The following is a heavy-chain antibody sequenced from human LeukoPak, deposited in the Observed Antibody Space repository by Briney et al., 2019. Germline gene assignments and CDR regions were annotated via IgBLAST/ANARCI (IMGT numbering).Heavy chain of an antibody. Sequence: SVKVSCKASGGTFSSYAISRVRQAPGQGLEWMGRIIPIFGTANYAQKFQGRVTITTDESTSTAYMELSSLRSEDTAVYYCARSQGFPDILTGYHHYYYMDVWGKGTTVTVSS. J-gene: IGHJ6*03. CDR1: GGTFSSYA. D-gene: IGHD3-9*01. CDR2: IIPIFGTA. V-gene: IGHV1-69*05. CDR3: ARSQGFPDILTGYHHYYYMDV.